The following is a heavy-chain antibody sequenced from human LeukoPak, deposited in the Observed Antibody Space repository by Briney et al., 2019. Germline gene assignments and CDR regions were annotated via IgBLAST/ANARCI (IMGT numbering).Heavy chain of an antibody. J-gene: IGHJ4*02. Sequence: GGSLRLSCAASGFTFSSYEMNWVRQAPGKGLEWVSYISSSGSTIYYTDSVKGRFTISRDNAKNSLYLQMNSPRAEDTAVYYCASRYSALGYWGQGTLVTVSS. CDR1: GFTFSSYE. D-gene: IGHD5-12*01. CDR2: ISSSGSTI. V-gene: IGHV3-48*03. CDR3: ASRYSALGY.